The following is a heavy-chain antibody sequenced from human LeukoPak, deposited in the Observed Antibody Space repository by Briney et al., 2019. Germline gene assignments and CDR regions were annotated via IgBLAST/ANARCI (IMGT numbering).Heavy chain of an antibody. V-gene: IGHV4-59*01. CDR3: ARVSAVAGPPDY. CDR1: GGSISSDY. J-gene: IGHJ4*02. CDR2: IYYSGST. D-gene: IGHD6-19*01. Sequence: SETLSLTCTVSGGSISSDYWSWIRQPPGKGLEWIGYIYYSGSTNYNPSLKSRVTISVDTSKNQFSLKLSSVTAADTAVYYCARVSAVAGPPDYWGQGTLVTVSS.